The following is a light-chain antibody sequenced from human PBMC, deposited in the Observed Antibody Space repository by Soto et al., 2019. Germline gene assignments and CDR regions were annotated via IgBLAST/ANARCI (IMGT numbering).Light chain of an antibody. V-gene: IGKV1-39*01. Sequence: DIRVTPSPASLSASVRDRVTITCRASQSISSYLHWYQQKPGKAPKLLIYAASNLQSGVPSRFSASGSGTDFTLTLNSLQPEDFATYYCQQGYSTPWKCCQGPKL. CDR1: QSISSY. CDR2: AAS. CDR3: QQGYSTPWK. J-gene: IGKJ1*01.